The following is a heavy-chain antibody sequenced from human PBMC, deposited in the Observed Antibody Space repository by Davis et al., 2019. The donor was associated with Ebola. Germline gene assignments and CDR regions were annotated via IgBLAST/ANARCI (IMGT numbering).Heavy chain of an antibody. V-gene: IGHV1-69*05. Sequence: AASVKVSCKASGYTFSSYAISWVRQAPGQGLEWMGGIIPIFGTANYAQKFQGRVTMTRDTSTSTVYMELSSLRSEDTAVYYCAREPHYYYYGMDVWGQGTTVTVSS. CDR2: IIPIFGTA. CDR3: AREPHYYYYGMDV. J-gene: IGHJ6*02. CDR1: GYTFSSYA.